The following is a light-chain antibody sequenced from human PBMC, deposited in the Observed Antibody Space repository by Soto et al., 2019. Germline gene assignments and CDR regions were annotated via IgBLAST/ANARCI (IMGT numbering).Light chain of an antibody. CDR1: QSSSIL. CDR3: QQYGSYPLT. V-gene: IGKV1-5*03. J-gene: IGKJ4*01. CDR2: KAS. Sequence: DIQMTQSPSTSSPSVGDRVTITCRASQSSSILLAWYQQKPGRAPKFLIYKASDLENGVPSRFSGSGSGTEFALTISSLEPDDFATYYCQQYGSYPLTFGGGTKVDIK.